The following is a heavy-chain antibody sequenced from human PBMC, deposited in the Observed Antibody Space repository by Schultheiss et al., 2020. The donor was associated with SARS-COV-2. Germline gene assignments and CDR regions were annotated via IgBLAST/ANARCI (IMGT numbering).Heavy chain of an antibody. CDR2: IYYSGST. CDR1: GGSFSGYY. CDR3: VSTSDIVVAVATT. D-gene: IGHD2-15*01. Sequence: SETLSLTCAVYGGSFSGYYWSWIRQPPGKGLEWIGYIYYSGSTYYNPSLKSRVTISLDTSKNQISLKLSSVTATDTAVYYCVSTSDIVVAVATTWGQGTLVTVSS. V-gene: IGHV4-34*01. J-gene: IGHJ1*01.